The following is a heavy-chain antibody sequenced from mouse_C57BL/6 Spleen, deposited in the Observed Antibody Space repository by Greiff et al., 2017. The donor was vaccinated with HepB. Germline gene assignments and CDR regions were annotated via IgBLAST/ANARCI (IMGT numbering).Heavy chain of an antibody. CDR3: ARPSDRYRAWLAY. CDR1: GYTLTSYT. CDR2: INPSSGYT. D-gene: IGHD2-3*01. V-gene: IGHV1-4*01. Sequence: VQLQQSGAELARPGASVKMSCKASGYTLTSYTMHWVKQRPGQGLEWIGYINPSSGYTKYNQKFKDKATLTADKSSSTAYMQLRSLTSEDSAVYYCARPSDRYRAWLAYWGQVTLVTVSA. J-gene: IGHJ3*01.